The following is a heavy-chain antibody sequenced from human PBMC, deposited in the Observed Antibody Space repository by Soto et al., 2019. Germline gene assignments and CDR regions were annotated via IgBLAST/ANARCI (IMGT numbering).Heavy chain of an antibody. D-gene: IGHD5-18*01. CDR3: AKDRGRNTAMGFDY. Sequence: EVQLLESGGGLVQPGGSLRLSCAASGFTFSSYTMSWVRQAPGKGLEWVSAISGSGGSTYYADSVKGRFTISRDNSKNTLYLQMNSLRAEDRAVYYCAKDRGRNTAMGFDYWGQGTLVTVSS. CDR2: ISGSGGST. V-gene: IGHV3-23*01. J-gene: IGHJ4*02. CDR1: GFTFSSYT.